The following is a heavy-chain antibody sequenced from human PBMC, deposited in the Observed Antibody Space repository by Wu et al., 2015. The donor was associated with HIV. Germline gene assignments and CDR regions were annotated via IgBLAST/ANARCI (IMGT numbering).Heavy chain of an antibody. CDR2: ITPISVTP. D-gene: IGHD3-10*01. CDR3: ARRPPPMGSEHLFDY. J-gene: IGHJ4*02. Sequence: QVQLVQSGAEVKKPGSSVKVACKASGGTFSNYAISWVRQAPGQGLEWMGGITPISVTPKYAQKFQARVTMTRDTSTSTVYMELNSLRSEDTAVYYCARRPPPMGSEHLFDYVGQGTLVHRLL. CDR1: GGTFSNYA. V-gene: IGHV1-69*05.